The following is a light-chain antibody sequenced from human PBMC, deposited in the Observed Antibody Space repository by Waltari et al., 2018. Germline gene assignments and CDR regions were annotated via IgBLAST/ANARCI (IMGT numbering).Light chain of an antibody. J-gene: IGKJ1*01. Sequence: DIVMTQSPDSLAVSLGERATINCKSSQNILYSSNNSDYLAGYQQKPGQPPKLLIYWASNRESGVPDRFSGSGSGTDFTLTISSLQAEDLAVYYCQQYYRTPLTFGQGTKVEIK. CDR1: QNILYSSNNSDY. CDR2: WAS. CDR3: QQYYRTPLT. V-gene: IGKV4-1*01.